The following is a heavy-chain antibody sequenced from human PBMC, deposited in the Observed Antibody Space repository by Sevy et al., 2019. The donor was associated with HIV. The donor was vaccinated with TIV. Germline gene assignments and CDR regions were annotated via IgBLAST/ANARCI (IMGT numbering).Heavy chain of an antibody. CDR3: GREAFDWGCYLQKKFDY. CDR2: TYYRSKWYN. CDR1: GDSVSSNSAA. V-gene: IGHV6-1*01. D-gene: IGHD3-22*01. Sequence: SQTLSLTCAISGDSVSSNSAAWSWIRQSPSRGLEYLGRTYYRSKWYNDYAISVKSRITISPDTSNNHFSLQLGSVTPEETGVYYCGREAFDWGCYLQKKFDYWGQGTLVTVSS. J-gene: IGHJ4*02.